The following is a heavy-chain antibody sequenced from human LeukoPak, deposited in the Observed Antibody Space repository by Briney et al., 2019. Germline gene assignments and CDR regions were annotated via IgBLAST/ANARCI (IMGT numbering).Heavy chain of an antibody. Sequence: GGSLRLSCAASGFTVSTTYMTWVRQAPGKGLEWVSVIYSGGNTYHTDSVKGRFTIFRDNSENTLYLQMNSLRAEDTAVYYCASSGGNSGTFLQLDYWGQGTLVTVSS. D-gene: IGHD1-26*01. V-gene: IGHV3-66*02. CDR3: ASSGGNSGTFLQLDY. J-gene: IGHJ4*02. CDR1: GFTVSTTY. CDR2: IYSGGNT.